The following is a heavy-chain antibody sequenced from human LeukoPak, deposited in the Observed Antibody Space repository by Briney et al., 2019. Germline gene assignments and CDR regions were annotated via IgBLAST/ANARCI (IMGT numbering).Heavy chain of an antibody. Sequence: GGSLRLSCAASGFTFSSYEMNWVRQAPGKGLEWVSYISSSGSTIYYADSVKGRFTISRDNAKNSLYLQMNRLRAEDTAVYYCARASSGSYYDPKYYFDYWGQGTLVSVSS. J-gene: IGHJ4*02. CDR1: GFTFSSYE. CDR3: ARASSGSYYDPKYYFDY. D-gene: IGHD1-26*01. CDR2: ISSSGSTI. V-gene: IGHV3-48*03.